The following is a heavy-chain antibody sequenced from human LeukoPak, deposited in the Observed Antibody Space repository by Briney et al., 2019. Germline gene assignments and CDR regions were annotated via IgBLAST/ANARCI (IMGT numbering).Heavy chain of an antibody. CDR1: GGSISSHY. D-gene: IGHD3-22*01. CDR2: IYYSGST. CDR3: GREVNHHWFDP. V-gene: IGHV4-59*11. Sequence: PSETLSLTCTVSGGSISSHYWSWIRQPPGKGLEWIGYIYYSGSTNYNPSLKSRVTISVDTSKNQFSLKLSSVTAADTAVYYCGREVNHHWFDPRGQGTLVTVS. J-gene: IGHJ5*02.